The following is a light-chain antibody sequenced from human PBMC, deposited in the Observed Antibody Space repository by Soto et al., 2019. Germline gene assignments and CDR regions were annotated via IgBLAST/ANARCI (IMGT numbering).Light chain of an antibody. J-gene: IGKJ1*01. CDR2: GAS. CDR1: QGISNF. CDR3: QNYHSAPWT. Sequence: IQMTQSPSTLSASVGDRVTITCRASQGISNFLAWYQQKPGEVPTLLVYGASTLQSGVPSRFSGSGSGTDFSLTISSLRPEDIATYYCQNYHSAPWTFGQGTTVDVK. V-gene: IGKV1-27*01.